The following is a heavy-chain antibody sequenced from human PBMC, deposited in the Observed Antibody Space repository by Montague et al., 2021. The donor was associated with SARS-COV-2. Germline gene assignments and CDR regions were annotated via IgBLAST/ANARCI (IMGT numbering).Heavy chain of an antibody. D-gene: IGHD1-26*01. CDR2: ISSDGGIQ. CDR1: GFTFRSYT. J-gene: IGHJ4*01. CDR3: ASGARISYMGVPNLGVDY. Sequence: SLRLSCAASGFTFRSYTMHWVRQPPGKGLEWVTVISSDGGIQDYADSVKARFSVSRDNSNSTLYLHMKNLKPEDTAVYYCASGARISYMGVPNLGVDYWGHGTLVTVSS. V-gene: IGHV3-30-3*01.